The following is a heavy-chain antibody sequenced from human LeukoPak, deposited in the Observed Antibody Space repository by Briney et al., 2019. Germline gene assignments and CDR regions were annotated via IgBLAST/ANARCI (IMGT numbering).Heavy chain of an antibody. D-gene: IGHD5/OR15-5a*01. J-gene: IGHJ4*02. Sequence: ASVKVSCKASGYTFTDYFLHWLRQAPGQGLEWMGWINPKTGATNYAQSFQGRVTMTTDTSTSTAYMELRSLRSDDTAVYYCARDLPRHFDYWGQGTLVTVSS. CDR3: ARDLPRHFDY. CDR2: INPKTGAT. V-gene: IGHV1-2*02. CDR1: GYTFTDYF.